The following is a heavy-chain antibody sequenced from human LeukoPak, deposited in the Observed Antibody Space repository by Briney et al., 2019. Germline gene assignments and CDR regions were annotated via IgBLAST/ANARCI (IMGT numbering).Heavy chain of an antibody. Sequence: PGGSLRLSCAASGFTFSDYYMSWIRQAPGKGLEWVSYISSSGSTIYYADSVKGRFTISRDNAKNSLYLQMNSLRAEDTAVYYCARDSVRTEDIVVVVAATDYWGQGTLVTVSS. J-gene: IGHJ4*02. CDR1: GFTFSDYY. CDR2: ISSSGSTI. D-gene: IGHD2-15*01. CDR3: ARDSVRTEDIVVVVAATDY. V-gene: IGHV3-11*04.